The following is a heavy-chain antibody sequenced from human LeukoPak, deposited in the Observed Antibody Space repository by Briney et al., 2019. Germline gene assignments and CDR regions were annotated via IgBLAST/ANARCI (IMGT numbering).Heavy chain of an antibody. CDR3: ARESRFLEWSADY. V-gene: IGHV4-30-4*08. CDR2: IYYSGST. Sequence: SETLSLTCAVYGGSFSGYYWSWIRQPPGKGLEWIGYIYYSGSTYYNPSLKSRVTISVDTSTNQFSLKLSSVTAADTAVYYCARESRFLEWSADYWGQGTLVTVSS. CDR1: GGSFSGYY. D-gene: IGHD3-3*01. J-gene: IGHJ4*02.